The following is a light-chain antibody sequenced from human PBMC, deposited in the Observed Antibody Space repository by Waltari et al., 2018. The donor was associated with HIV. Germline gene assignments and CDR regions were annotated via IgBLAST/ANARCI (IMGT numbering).Light chain of an antibody. Sequence: EIVLTQSPATLSVSPGERASQSFRTRLAWYQQRPGQPPRLLVYGASTRATDIPARFSGSGSGTDFTLTISSLQSEDFAVYYCQQYYNWPPLTFGGGTKVEI. V-gene: IGKV3-15*01. CDR1: QSFRTR. CDR2: GAS. CDR3: QQYYNWPPLT. J-gene: IGKJ4*01.